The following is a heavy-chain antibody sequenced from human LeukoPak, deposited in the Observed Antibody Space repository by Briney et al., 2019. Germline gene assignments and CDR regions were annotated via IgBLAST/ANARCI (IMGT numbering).Heavy chain of an antibody. CDR3: GTLLSNGPFDY. CDR2: IYPNTGAT. J-gene: IGHJ4*02. CDR1: GYTFTGYY. V-gene: IGHV1-2*02. Sequence: ASLKVSCKASGYTFTGYYMHWVRQAPGQGLEWMGWIYPNTGATKYAQKFQGRVTMTRDTSISTAYMELSGLRSGDTAVYYCGTLLSNGPFDYWGQGSLVTVSS.